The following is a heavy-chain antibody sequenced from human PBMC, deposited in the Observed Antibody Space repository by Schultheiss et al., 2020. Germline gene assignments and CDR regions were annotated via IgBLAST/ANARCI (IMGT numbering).Heavy chain of an antibody. CDR1: GGSSSGYY. J-gene: IGHJ5*02. Sequence: SETLSLTCAVYGGSSSGYYWTWIRQSPGKGLEWIGEINHSGRTNYNPSLKSRVTMSVDTSKNQFSLKLTSVTAADSAVYYCARITSGWYDEAWGQGTLVTVSS. CDR3: ARITSGWYDEA. CDR2: INHSGRT. D-gene: IGHD6-19*01. V-gene: IGHV4-34*01.